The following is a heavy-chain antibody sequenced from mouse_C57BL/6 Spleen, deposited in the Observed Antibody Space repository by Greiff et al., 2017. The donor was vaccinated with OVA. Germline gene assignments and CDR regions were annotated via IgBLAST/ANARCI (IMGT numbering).Heavy chain of an antibody. CDR2: IHPNSGST. CDR3: AREGANWEGWFAY. CDR1: GYTFTSYW. V-gene: IGHV1-64*01. D-gene: IGHD4-1*01. J-gene: IGHJ3*01. Sequence: QVQLQQPGAELVKPGASVKLSCKASGYTFTSYWMHWVKQRPGQGLEWIGMIHPNSGSTNYNEKFKSKATLTVDKSSSTAYMQLSSLTSEDSAVYYCAREGANWEGWFAYWGQGTLVTVSA.